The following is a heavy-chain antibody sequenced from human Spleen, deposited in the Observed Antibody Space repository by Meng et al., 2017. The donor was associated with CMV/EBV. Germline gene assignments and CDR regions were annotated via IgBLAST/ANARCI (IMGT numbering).Heavy chain of an antibody. V-gene: IGHV3-53*01. CDR2: LFSGGSK. CDR1: GFPVSSNY. CDR3: ARGGTYFDY. J-gene: IGHJ4*02. Sequence: LKLACAASGFPVSSNYMTWVRQAPGKRLEWVSVLFSGGSKYYADSVRGRFAISRDNSNNTLYLQMNSLRAEDTAVYYCARGGTYFDYWGQGTLVTVSS.